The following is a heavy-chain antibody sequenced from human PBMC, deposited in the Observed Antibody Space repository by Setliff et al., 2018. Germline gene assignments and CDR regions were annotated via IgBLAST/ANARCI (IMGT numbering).Heavy chain of an antibody. V-gene: IGHV4-39*01. CDR1: GGSISSSSYY. D-gene: IGHD1-26*01. Sequence: SETLSLTCTVSGGSISSSSYYWGWIRQPPGKGLEWIGSIYYSGSTYYSPSLKSRVTISVDTSKNQFSLTLSSVTAADTAIYYCVRGLNSESWTFRYWSQGILVTVSS. CDR3: VRGLNSESWTFRY. CDR2: IYYSGST. J-gene: IGHJ4*02.